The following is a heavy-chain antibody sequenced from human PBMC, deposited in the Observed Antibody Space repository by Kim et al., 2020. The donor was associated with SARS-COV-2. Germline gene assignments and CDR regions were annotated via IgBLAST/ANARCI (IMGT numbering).Heavy chain of an antibody. J-gene: IGHJ4*02. V-gene: IGHV3-21*01. D-gene: IGHD2-21*02. CDR2: ISSSSSYI. Sequence: GGSLRLSCAASGFTFSSYSMNWVRQAPGKGLEWVSSISSSSSYIYYADSVKGRFTISRDNAKNSLYLQMNSLRAEDTAVYYCARVAYCGGDCYLYYFDYWGQGTLVTVSS. CDR1: GFTFSSYS. CDR3: ARVAYCGGDCYLYYFDY.